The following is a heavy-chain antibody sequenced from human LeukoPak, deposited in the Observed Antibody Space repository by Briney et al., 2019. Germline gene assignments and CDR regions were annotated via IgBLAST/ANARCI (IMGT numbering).Heavy chain of an antibody. J-gene: IGHJ3*02. CDR2: IYPGDSDT. CDR1: GYSFTSYW. V-gene: IGHV5-51*01. D-gene: IGHD3-10*01. Sequence: GESLKISCKGSGYSFTSYWIGWVCQMPGKGLEWMGIIYPGDSDTRYSPSFQGQVTISADKSISTAYLQWSSLKASDTAMYYCASGPDGSGSYSAFDIWGQGTMVTVSS. CDR3: ASGPDGSGSYSAFDI.